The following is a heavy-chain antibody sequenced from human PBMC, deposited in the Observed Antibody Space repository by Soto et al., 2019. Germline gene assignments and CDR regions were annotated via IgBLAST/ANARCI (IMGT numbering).Heavy chain of an antibody. CDR3: ARNPCSSGLFDP. V-gene: IGHV1-8*01. D-gene: IGHD6-19*01. J-gene: IGHJ5*02. CDR1: GYSFIDYD. Sequence: QVQLVQSGAEVKKPGASVKVSCKASGYSFIDYDINWVRQATGQGLEWMGWMTPNSGNTGYAQKFQGRVTLTRDTSIGTAYMELSSLKFEDTAVYYCARNPCSSGLFDPWGQGTLVTVSS. CDR2: MTPNSGNT.